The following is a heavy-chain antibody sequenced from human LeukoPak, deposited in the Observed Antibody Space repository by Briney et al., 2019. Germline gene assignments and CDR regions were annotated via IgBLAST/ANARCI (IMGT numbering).Heavy chain of an antibody. D-gene: IGHD3-10*01. CDR3: AKGGGLLWFGEFQN. Sequence: GGSLRLSCAASGFTFSRYSMNWVRQAPGKGLEWVSSISSSRNYIYYADSVKGRFTISRDNAKNSLYLQMNSLRAEDTAVYYCAKGGGLLWFGEFQNWGQGTLVTVSS. J-gene: IGHJ4*02. CDR1: GFTFSRYS. CDR2: ISSSRNYI. V-gene: IGHV3-21*01.